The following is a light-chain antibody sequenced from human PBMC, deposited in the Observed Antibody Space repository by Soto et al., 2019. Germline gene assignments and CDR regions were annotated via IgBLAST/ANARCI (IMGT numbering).Light chain of an antibody. J-gene: IGKJ2*01. CDR2: AAP. Sequence: DIQLTQSPSFLSASVGDRVTITCRASQAISSSLAWYQHNPGKAPKLLIYAAPTLQNGVPSSFSGSGSGTEFTLTISSLQPEDFATYYFQHLNDYLYTFGQGTKVEIK. V-gene: IGKV1-9*01. CDR3: QHLNDYLYT. CDR1: QAISSS.